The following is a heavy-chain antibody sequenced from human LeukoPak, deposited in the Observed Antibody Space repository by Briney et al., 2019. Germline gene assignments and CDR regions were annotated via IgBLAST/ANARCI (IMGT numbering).Heavy chain of an antibody. CDR2: INPNTGNP. Sequence: GASVKVSCTASGYTFTSYAMNWVRQAPGQGLEWMGCINPNTGNPTYAQGFTGRFVFSLDNSVSPTYLQTSSLKAEDTAVYYCARVPFVVMGDTGNWFDPWGQGTLVTVSS. J-gene: IGHJ5*02. V-gene: IGHV7-4-1*02. D-gene: IGHD2-8*01. CDR3: ARVPFVVMGDTGNWFDP. CDR1: GYTFTSYA.